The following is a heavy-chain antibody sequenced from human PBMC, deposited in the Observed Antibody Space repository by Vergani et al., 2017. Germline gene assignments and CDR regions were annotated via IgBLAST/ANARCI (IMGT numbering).Heavy chain of an antibody. CDR1: GGSISSGGYY. Sequence: QVKLPESGPGLVKPSQNLSLTCTVSGGSISSGGYYWSWIHQHPGKGLEWIGYINYSGSTSYNPSLKSRFTISVDTSKNPFYVKLSSVTAADAAVYYGARREYVVTPRGVFDFGGQGTMVIVSS. J-gene: IGHJ3*01. D-gene: IGHD2-15*01. V-gene: IGHV4-31*03. CDR3: ARREYVVTPRGVFDF. CDR2: INYSGST.